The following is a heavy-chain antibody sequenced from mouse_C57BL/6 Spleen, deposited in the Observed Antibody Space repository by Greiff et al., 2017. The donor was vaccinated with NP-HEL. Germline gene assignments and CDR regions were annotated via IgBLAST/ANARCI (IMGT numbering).Heavy chain of an antibody. J-gene: IGHJ2*01. CDR2: ISAGGSYT. V-gene: IGHV5-4*01. CDR1: GFTFSSYA. Sequence: EVHLVESGGGLVKPGGSLKLSCAASGFTFSSYAMSWVRQTPEKRLEWVATISAGGSYTYYPDNVQGRFTISRDNAKNHLYLQMSHLKSEDTAMYYCARGGYFTTVVATRWGQGTTLTVST. CDR3: ARGGYFTTVVATR. D-gene: IGHD1-1*01.